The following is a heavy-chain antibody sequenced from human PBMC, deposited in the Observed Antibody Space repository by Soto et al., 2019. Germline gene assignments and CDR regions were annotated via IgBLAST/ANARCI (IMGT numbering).Heavy chain of an antibody. CDR1: GFTFSSYA. D-gene: IGHD4-17*01. CDR2: ISGSGGST. J-gene: IGHJ4*02. V-gene: IGHV3-23*01. CDR3: ANVRNYGDSTSYEY. Sequence: EVQLLESGGGLVQPGGSLRLSCAASGFTFSSYAMSWVRQAPGKGLEWVSAISGSGGSTYYADSVKGRFTISRDNSKNTLYLQMNSLRAEDTAVYYYANVRNYGDSTSYEYWGQGTLVTVSS.